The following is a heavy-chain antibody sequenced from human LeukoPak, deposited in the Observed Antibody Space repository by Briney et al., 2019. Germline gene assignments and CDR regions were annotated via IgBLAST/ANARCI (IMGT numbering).Heavy chain of an antibody. J-gene: IGHJ3*02. CDR1: GGSISSGGYS. CDR2: IYHSGST. Sequence: PSQTLSLTCAVSGGSISSGGYSWSWIRQPPGKGLEWIGYIYHSGSTYYNPSLKSRVTISVDRSKNQFSLKLSSVTAADTAVYYCARSPYPPPKAHFDIWGQGTMVTVSS. V-gene: IGHV4-30-2*01. CDR3: ARSPYPPPKAHFDI.